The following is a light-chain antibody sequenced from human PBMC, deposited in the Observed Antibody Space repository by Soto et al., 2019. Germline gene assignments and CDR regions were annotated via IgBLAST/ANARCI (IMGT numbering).Light chain of an antibody. J-gene: IGKJ5*01. CDR3: QQRVTSPIT. V-gene: IGKV3-20*01. CDR2: DSS. CDR1: QTVSSTY. Sequence: EIVLTQPPGTLSLSPGERATLSCRTSQTVSSTYSAWYQQRPGQSPRLLFYDSSTRAAGIPDRFSCSGSGRDFTLNISRLEPEDSAVYYCQQRVTSPITFGQGTRLEIK.